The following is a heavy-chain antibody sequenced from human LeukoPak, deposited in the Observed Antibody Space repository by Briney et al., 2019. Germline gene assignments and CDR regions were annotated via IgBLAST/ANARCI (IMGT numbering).Heavy chain of an antibody. Sequence: PSETLSLTCAVYGGSFSGYYWSWIRQPPGKGLEWIGEINHSGCTNYNPSLKSRVTISVDTSKNQFSLKLSSVTAADTAVYYCASGPRSQGSEFDYWGQGTLVTVSS. V-gene: IGHV4-34*01. D-gene: IGHD1-14*01. CDR2: INHSGCT. CDR1: GGSFSGYY. CDR3: ASGPRSQGSEFDY. J-gene: IGHJ4*02.